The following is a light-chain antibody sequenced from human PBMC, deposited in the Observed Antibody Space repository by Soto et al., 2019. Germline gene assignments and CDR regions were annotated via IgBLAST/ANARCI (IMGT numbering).Light chain of an antibody. J-gene: IGKJ4*01. CDR3: QQRSKWPPLT. CDR2: GAS. V-gene: IGKV3-11*01. CDR1: QSVSSD. Sequence: EIVMTQSPATLSVSPGERATLSCRASQSVSSDLAWYHQKPGQAPRLLIYGASTRATGIPARFSGRGSWTEFTLSIDSLAPEDFAVNYCQQRSKWPPLTFGGGTKVDIK.